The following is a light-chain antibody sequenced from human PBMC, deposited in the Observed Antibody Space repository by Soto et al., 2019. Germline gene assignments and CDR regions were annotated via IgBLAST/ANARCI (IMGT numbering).Light chain of an antibody. Sequence: EIVLTQSPGTLSLSPGERATLSCRASQTVSSSYLAWYQQKPGQAPRLLIYGASNRATGFPDRFSGSGSGTDFTLTISRLEPEDFAVYYCQQYGTSPPITFGLGTRLEIK. J-gene: IGKJ5*01. CDR2: GAS. CDR3: QQYGTSPPIT. CDR1: QTVSSSY. V-gene: IGKV3-20*01.